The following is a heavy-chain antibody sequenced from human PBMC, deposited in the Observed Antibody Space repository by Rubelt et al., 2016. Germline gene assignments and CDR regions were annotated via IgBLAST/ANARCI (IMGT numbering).Heavy chain of an antibody. CDR1: GGSLSSSSYY. J-gene: IGHJ4*02. Sequence: QLQLQESGPGLVKPSETLSLTCTVSGGSLSSSSYYWGWIRQPPGKGLEYIGSIYSSWTTNYNPSLNSRVAMSVSTSENQFTLMLSSVTAADTAVYYCARSTAHSDFGYWGQGTLVTVAS. D-gene: IGHD2-8*02. V-gene: IGHV4-39*07. CDR2: IYSSWTT. CDR3: ARSTAHSDFGY.